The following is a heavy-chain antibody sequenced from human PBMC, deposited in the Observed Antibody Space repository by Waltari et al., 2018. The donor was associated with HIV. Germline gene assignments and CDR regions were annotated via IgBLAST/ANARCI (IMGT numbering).Heavy chain of an antibody. V-gene: IGHV1-8*01. CDR1: GYTFTSYD. CDR3: ARAPYVDYYYGMDV. CDR2: MSPNIGNT. Sequence: QVQLVQSGAEVKKPGASLKVSCKASGYTFTSYDINWVRQATGQGLEWMGWMSPNIGNTGYAQKFQGRVTMTRNTSISTAYMELSSLRSEDTAVYYCARAPYVDYYYGMDVWGQGTTVTVSS. J-gene: IGHJ6*02. D-gene: IGHD3-16*01.